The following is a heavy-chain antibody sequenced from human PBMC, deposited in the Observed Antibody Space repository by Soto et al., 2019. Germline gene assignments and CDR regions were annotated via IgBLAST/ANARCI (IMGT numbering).Heavy chain of an antibody. Sequence: QVQLVQSGAEVKKPGSLVKVSCKASGGTFSSYAISWVRQAPGQGLEWMGGIIPIFGTANYAQKFQGRVTITADKSTSTAYMELSSLRSEDTAVYYCARGNMVRPRGDYYYGMDVWGQGTTVTVSS. CDR1: GGTFSSYA. D-gene: IGHD3-10*01. CDR2: IIPIFGTA. CDR3: ARGNMVRPRGDYYYGMDV. V-gene: IGHV1-69*06. J-gene: IGHJ6*02.